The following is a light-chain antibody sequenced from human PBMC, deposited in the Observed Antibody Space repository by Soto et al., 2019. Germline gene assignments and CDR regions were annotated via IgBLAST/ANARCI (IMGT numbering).Light chain of an antibody. CDR3: SSSTSSSTLV. V-gene: IGLV2-14*01. Sequence: QSALTQPPSVSGSPGQSITISCTGTSSDVGGYNYVSWYQQHPGKAPKLMIYDVSKRPSGVSHRFSGSKSGNTASLTISGLHAEDEADYYCSSSTSSSTLVFGGGTKLTVL. J-gene: IGLJ2*01. CDR1: SSDVGGYNY. CDR2: DVS.